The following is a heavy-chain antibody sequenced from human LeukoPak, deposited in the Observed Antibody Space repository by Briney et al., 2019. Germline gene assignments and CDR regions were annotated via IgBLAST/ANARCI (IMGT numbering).Heavy chain of an antibody. Sequence: GGSLRLSCAASGFTFSNYAMTWVRQAPGKGLELVSVISASGRNTDYADSVKGRFTISRDNSENTLYLQMNSLRAEDTAVYYCAKDGSYGDYRNFDYWGQGTLVTVSS. CDR3: AKDGSYGDYRNFDY. V-gene: IGHV3-23*01. CDR1: GFTFSNYA. J-gene: IGHJ4*02. CDR2: ISASGRNT. D-gene: IGHD4-17*01.